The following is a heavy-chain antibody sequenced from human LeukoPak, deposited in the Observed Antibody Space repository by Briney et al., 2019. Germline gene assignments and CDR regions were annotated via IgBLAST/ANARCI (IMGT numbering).Heavy chain of an antibody. CDR1: GGTFSSYA. D-gene: IGHD2-15*01. V-gene: IGHV1-69*13. CDR3: ARLTIGYCSGGSCPTIDY. Sequence: GASVTVSCKASGGTFSSYAISWVRQAPGQGLEWMGGIIPIFGTANYAQKFQGRVTITADESTSTAYMELSSLRSEDTAVYYCARLTIGYCSGGSCPTIDYWGQGTLVTVSS. J-gene: IGHJ4*02. CDR2: IIPIFGTA.